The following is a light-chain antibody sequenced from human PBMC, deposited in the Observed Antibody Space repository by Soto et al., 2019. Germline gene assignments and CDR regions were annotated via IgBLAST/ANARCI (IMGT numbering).Light chain of an antibody. CDR2: DAF. CDR1: QIVKTR. CDR3: QQYDEWPLT. V-gene: IGKV3-15*01. Sequence: EKVMTQSPATLSVSPGERATLSCRASQIVKTRLAWYQQKPGQAPRLLIYDAFTRATGIPARFSGSASGTEFTLTISSLQSEDFAVYYCQQYDEWPLTFGGGTKVEIK. J-gene: IGKJ4*01.